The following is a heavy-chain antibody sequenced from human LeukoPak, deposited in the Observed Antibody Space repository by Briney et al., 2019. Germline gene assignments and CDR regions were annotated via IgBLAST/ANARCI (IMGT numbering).Heavy chain of an antibody. D-gene: IGHD6-6*01. CDR1: GGTFIIYA. CDR3: ARGGDSSSSWYYYYYGMDV. V-gene: IGHV1-69*04. J-gene: IGHJ6*02. Sequence: SVKVSCKASGGTFIIYAISWVRQAPGQGLEWMGRIIPILGIANYAQKFQGRVTITADKSTSTAYMELSSLRSEDTAVYYCARGGDSSSSWYYYYYGMDVWGQGTTVTVSS. CDR2: IIPILGIA.